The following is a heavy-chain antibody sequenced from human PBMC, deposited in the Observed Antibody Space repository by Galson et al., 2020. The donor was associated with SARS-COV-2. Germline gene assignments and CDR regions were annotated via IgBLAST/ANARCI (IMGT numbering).Heavy chain of an antibody. CDR2: ITYEGSNK. CDR1: GFTFSNYD. D-gene: IGHD3-10*02. V-gene: IGHV3-30*18. J-gene: IGHJ6*02. CDR3: AKRPKLFESWPYGMDV. Sequence: QLGESLKLSCAASGFTFSNYDMHWVRQAPGKGLEWVEVITYEGSNKYYADSVRGRFFISRDNSKNTLYLQMDSLRAEDTAVYYCAKRPKLFESWPYGMDVWGQGTKVTVSS.